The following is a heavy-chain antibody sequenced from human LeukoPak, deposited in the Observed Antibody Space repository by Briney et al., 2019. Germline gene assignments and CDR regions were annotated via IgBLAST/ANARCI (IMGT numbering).Heavy chain of an antibody. Sequence: SETLSLTCTVSGGSISSSSYYWGWIRQPPGKGLEWIVSIYYSGSTYYNPSLKSRVTISVDTSKNQFSLKLSSVTAADTAVYYCAKEGHSSGYYPNYFDYWGQGTLVTVSS. CDR2: IYYSGST. CDR1: GGSISSSSYY. CDR3: AKEGHSSGYYPNYFDY. J-gene: IGHJ4*02. D-gene: IGHD3-22*01. V-gene: IGHV4-39*02.